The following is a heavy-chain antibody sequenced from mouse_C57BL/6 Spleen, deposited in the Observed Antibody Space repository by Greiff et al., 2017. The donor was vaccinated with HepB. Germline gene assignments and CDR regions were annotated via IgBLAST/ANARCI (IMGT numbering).Heavy chain of an antibody. CDR2: ISDGGSYT. J-gene: IGHJ2*01. Sequence: EVMLVESGGGLVKPGGSLKLSCAASGFTFSSYAMSWVRQTPEKRLEWVATISDGGSYTYYPDNVKGRFTISRDNAKNNLYLQMSHLKSEDTAMYYCARTGGYYDFDYWGQGTTLTVSS. CDR1: GFTFSSYA. V-gene: IGHV5-4*03. D-gene: IGHD2-4*01. CDR3: ARTGGYYDFDY.